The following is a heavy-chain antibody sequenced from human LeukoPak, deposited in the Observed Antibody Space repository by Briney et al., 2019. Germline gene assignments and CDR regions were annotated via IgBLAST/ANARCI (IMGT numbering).Heavy chain of an antibody. V-gene: IGHV3-11*04. CDR2: ISGSGGST. J-gene: IGHJ5*02. CDR1: GFIVSNNY. Sequence: GGSLRLSCVASGFIVSNNYMSWVRQAPGKGLEWVSAISGSGGSTYYADSVKGRFTISRDNAKNSLYLQMNSLRAEDTAVYYCARDPVRGDYPGGWFDPWGQGTLVTVSS. CDR3: ARDPVRGDYPGGWFDP. D-gene: IGHD4-17*01.